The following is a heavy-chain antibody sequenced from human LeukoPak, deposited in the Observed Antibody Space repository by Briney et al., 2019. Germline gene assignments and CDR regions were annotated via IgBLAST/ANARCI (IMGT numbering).Heavy chain of an antibody. V-gene: IGHV3-53*01. Sequence: GGSLRLSCAASGFTVSSNYMSWVRQAPGKGLEWVSVIYSGGSTYYADSVKGRSTISRDTSKNTLYLQMNSRRPKDTAVYYCARGRRGYYDSSGYYCDYWGQGTLVTVSS. CDR2: IYSGGST. J-gene: IGHJ4*02. CDR1: GFTVSSNY. D-gene: IGHD3-22*01. CDR3: ARGRRGYYDSSGYYCDY.